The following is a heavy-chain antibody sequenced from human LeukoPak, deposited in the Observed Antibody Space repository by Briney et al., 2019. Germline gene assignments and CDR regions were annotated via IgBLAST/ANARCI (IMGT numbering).Heavy chain of an antibody. CDR2: LSYTGKT. Sequence: SETLSLTCVVSGASVSSSHWNWIRQLPGKGLEWIGCLSYTGKTDYNPSLTSRVTISLDTSKNQVSLKLWSVTAADTAVYYCSEGYFEPFDHWGQGTLVTVSS. V-gene: IGHV4-59*02. CDR3: SEGYFEPFDH. D-gene: IGHD2/OR15-2a*01. J-gene: IGHJ4*02. CDR1: GASVSSSH.